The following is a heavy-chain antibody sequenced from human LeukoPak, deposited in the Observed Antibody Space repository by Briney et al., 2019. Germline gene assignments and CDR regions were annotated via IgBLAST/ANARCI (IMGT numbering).Heavy chain of an antibody. J-gene: IGHJ4*02. V-gene: IGHV3-23*01. CDR2: IGGSSGST. CDR3: ATPSGSFSG. Sequence: GGSLRLSCAASGFTFSNYAMTWVRQARGKGLEWVSTIGGSSGSTYYADSVKGRFTISRDNSKNTLYLQMNSLRAEDTAVYYCATPSGSFSGWGQGTLVTVSS. D-gene: IGHD1-26*01. CDR1: GFTFSNYA.